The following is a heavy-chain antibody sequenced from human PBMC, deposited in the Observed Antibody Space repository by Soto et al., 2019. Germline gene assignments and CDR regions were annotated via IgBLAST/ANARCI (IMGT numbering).Heavy chain of an antibody. V-gene: IGHV2-5*02. D-gene: IGHD3-16*02. CDR1: GFSLSTSGVG. Sequence: QITLKESGPTLVKPTQTLTLTCTFSGFSLSTSGVGVGWIRQPPGKALEWLALIYWDDDKRYSPSLKSRLTIXXDXSXXQVVLTMTNMDPVDTATYYCAHSPGVWGSYRYFDYWGQGTLVTVSS. CDR3: AHSPGVWGSYRYFDY. CDR2: IYWDDDK. J-gene: IGHJ4*02.